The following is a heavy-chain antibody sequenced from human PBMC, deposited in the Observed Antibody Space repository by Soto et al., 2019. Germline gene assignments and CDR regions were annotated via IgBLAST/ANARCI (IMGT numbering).Heavy chain of an antibody. J-gene: IGHJ6*02. CDR3: AKSPGSGSYPYYYYYYGMDV. V-gene: IGHV3-23*01. Sequence: GGSLRLSCAASGFTFSSYAMSWVRQAPGKGLEWVSAISGSGGSTYYADSVKGRFTISRDNSKNTLYLQMNSLRAEDTAVYYCAKSPGSGSYPYYYYYYGMDVWGQGTTVTVSS. CDR1: GFTFSSYA. CDR2: ISGSGGST. D-gene: IGHD1-26*01.